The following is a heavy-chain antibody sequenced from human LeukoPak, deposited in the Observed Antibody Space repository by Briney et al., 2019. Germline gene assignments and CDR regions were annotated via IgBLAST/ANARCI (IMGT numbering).Heavy chain of an antibody. CDR3: ARDLGIVMIRGPYPNNYAMDV. D-gene: IGHD3-10*01. V-gene: IGHV3-9*01. J-gene: IGHJ6*02. CDR1: GFTFDDYA. Sequence: GGSLRLSCAASGFTFDDYAMHWVRQAPGKGLEWVSSINCNGGSRDYADSVKGRFTISRDNAKNSLYLQMNSLRAEDTALYYCARDLGIVMIRGPYPNNYAMDVWGQGTTVTVSS. CDR2: INCNGGSR.